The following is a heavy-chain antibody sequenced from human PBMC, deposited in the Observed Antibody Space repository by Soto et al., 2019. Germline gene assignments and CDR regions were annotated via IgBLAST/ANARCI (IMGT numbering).Heavy chain of an antibody. V-gene: IGHV3-33*01. D-gene: IGHD3-22*01. CDR3: ARDFDYYDSSGYPDY. CDR1: ELTLGSKG. J-gene: IGHJ4*02. Sequence: GGSLKLSGAASELTLGSKGMHWVGQAPGKGLKWVAVIWYDGSNKYYADSVKGRFTISRDNSKNTLYLQMNSLRAEDTAVYYCARDFDYYDSSGYPDYWGQGTLVTVSS. CDR2: IWYDGSNK.